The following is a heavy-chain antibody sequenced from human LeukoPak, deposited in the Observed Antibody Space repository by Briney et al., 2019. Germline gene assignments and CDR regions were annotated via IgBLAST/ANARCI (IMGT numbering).Heavy chain of an antibody. CDR1: GGTFSRYA. D-gene: IGHD4-17*01. CDR2: IIPIFGTA. Sequence: GSSVKVSCKASGGTFSRYAISWVRQAPGQGLEWMGGIIPIFGTANYAQKFQGRVTITTDESTSTAYMELSSLRSEDTAVYYCARGTPLDYGDGPVSPYFDYWGQGTLVTVSS. CDR3: ARGTPLDYGDGPVSPYFDY. J-gene: IGHJ4*02. V-gene: IGHV1-69*05.